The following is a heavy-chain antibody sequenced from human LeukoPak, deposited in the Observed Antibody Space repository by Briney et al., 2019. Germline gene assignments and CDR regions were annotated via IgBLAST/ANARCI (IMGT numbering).Heavy chain of an antibody. D-gene: IGHD6-19*01. CDR2: ISSSSSTI. Sequence: DPGGSLRLSCAASGFTFSSYSMNWVRQAPGKGLEWVSYISSSSSTIYYADSVKGRFTISRDNAKNSLYLQMNSLRAEDTALYYCATNIAVAIYGMDVWGQGTTVTVSS. V-gene: IGHV3-48*04. J-gene: IGHJ6*02. CDR3: ATNIAVAIYGMDV. CDR1: GFTFSSYS.